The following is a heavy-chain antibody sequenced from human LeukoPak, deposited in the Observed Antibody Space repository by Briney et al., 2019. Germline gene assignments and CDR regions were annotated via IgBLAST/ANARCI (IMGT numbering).Heavy chain of an antibody. Sequence: SETLSLTCTVSSYSISSGYYWGWIRQPPGKGLEWIGSIYHSGSTYYNPSLKSRVTISIEASKNQFSLKLSSVTAADTAVYYCVRGRDGYSNWGQGTLVTVSS. CDR1: SYSISSGYY. J-gene: IGHJ4*02. CDR2: IYHSGST. V-gene: IGHV4-38-2*02. CDR3: VRGRDGYSN. D-gene: IGHD5-24*01.